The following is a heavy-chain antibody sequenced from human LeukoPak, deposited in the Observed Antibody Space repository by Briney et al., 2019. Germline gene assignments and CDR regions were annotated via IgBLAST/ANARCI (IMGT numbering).Heavy chain of an antibody. V-gene: IGHV3-21*01. CDR3: ARVGGGSDYYYYGMDV. CDR1: GFTFSSYA. Sequence: PGGSLRLSCAASGFTFSSYAMHWVRQAPGKGLEWVSSISSSSSYIYYADSVKGRFTISRDNAKNSLYLQMNSLRAEDTAVYYCARVGGGSDYYYYGMDVWGQGTTVTVSS. D-gene: IGHD2-15*01. J-gene: IGHJ6*02. CDR2: ISSSSSYI.